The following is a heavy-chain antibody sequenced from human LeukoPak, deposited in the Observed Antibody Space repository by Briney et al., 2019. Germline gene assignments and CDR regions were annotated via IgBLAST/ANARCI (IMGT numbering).Heavy chain of an antibody. Sequence: PGGSLRLSCAASGFTFASYDMHWVRQAPGKGLEWVAVISYDGSNKYYADSVKGRFTISRDNSKNMLYLQMNSLRAEDTAVYYCAKWKYSNSGIDDYWGQGTLVTVSS. CDR3: AKWKYSNSGIDDY. D-gene: IGHD6-6*01. CDR2: ISYDGSNK. CDR1: GFTFASYD. V-gene: IGHV3-33*05. J-gene: IGHJ4*02.